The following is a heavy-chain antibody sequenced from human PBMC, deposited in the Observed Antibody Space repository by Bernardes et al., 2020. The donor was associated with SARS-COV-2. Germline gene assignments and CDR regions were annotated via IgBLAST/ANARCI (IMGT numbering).Heavy chain of an antibody. J-gene: IGHJ6*02. V-gene: IGHV4-59*01. D-gene: IGHD6-19*01. CDR2: IYYSGST. CDR3: ARGDWQAVAGTLTFYYYYGMDV. CDR1: GGSIGSYY. Sequence: SETLSLTCTVSGGSIGSYYWAWIRQPPGKGLEWIGYIYYSGSTNYNPSLKSRVTISVDRSQNQFSLNLSSVTPADTAVYYCARGDWQAVAGTLTFYYYYGMDVWGQGTTVTVSS.